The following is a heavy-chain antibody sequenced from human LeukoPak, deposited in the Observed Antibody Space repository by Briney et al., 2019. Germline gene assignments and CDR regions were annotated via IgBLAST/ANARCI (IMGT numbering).Heavy chain of an antibody. CDR1: GFTFTSYA. V-gene: IGHV3-30-3*01. CDR3: TSRVVSGTKYFAS. J-gene: IGHJ4*02. CDR2: ISYDGSNK. Sequence: GGSLRLSCAASGFTFTSYAMHCVRQAPGKGLEWVAVISYDGSNKYYADSVKGRFTISRDNSKNTLYLLMSSLRADDTAVYYCTSRVVSGTKYFASWGQGTLVTVSS. D-gene: IGHD2-2*01.